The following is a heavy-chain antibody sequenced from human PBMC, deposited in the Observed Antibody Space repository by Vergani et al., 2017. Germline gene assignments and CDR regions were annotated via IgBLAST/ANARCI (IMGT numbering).Heavy chain of an antibody. Sequence: EVQLVESGGGLVQPGRSLRLSCAASGFTFDDYAMHWVRQAPGKGLEWGSGISWNSGSIGYADSVKGRFTISRDNAKNSLYLQMNSLRAEDTALYYCAKDFSGWEGVCDYWGQGTLVTVSS. V-gene: IGHV3-9*01. J-gene: IGHJ4*02. D-gene: IGHD6-19*01. CDR2: ISWNSGSI. CDR1: GFTFDDYA. CDR3: AKDFSGWEGVCDY.